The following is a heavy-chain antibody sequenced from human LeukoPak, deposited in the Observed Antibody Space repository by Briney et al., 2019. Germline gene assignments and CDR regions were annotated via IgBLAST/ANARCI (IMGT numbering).Heavy chain of an antibody. J-gene: IGHJ6*02. V-gene: IGHV4-4*09. CDR2: IHSSGSM. CDR1: GGSISSLY. CDR3: ARGYYFGLDV. Sequence: PSETLSLTCTVSGGSISSLYCNWIRQPPGEGPEWIGYIHSSGSMSSNPSLKSRVAMSIDTSKKQVSLRLNSVTPTDTAVYYCARGYYFGLDVWGLGTTVTVSS.